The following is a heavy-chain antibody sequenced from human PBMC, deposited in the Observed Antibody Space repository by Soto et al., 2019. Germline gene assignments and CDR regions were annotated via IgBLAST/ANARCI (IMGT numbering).Heavy chain of an antibody. D-gene: IGHD3-10*01. CDR2: ITWSSDSM. Sequence: EVQLVESGGGLVQPGRSLRLSCVASGFTFYNHGMHWVRQAPGRGLEXXXGITWSSDSMGYADSVKGRFTXXXXXXXXXXYLQMNSLRPEDTALYYCAKEDSGFSGYMDVWGKGTTVTVSS. CDR3: AKEDSGFSGYMDV. J-gene: IGHJ6*03. CDR1: GFTFYNHG. V-gene: IGHV3-9*01.